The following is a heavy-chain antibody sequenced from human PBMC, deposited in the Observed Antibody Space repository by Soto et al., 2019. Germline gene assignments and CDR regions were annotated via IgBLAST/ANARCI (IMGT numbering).Heavy chain of an antibody. CDR1: GGSIDSGGYY. V-gene: IGHV4-31*11. J-gene: IGHJ5*01. CDR3: ASGYIFPFHS. D-gene: IGHD6-25*01. CDR2: AYYSGTT. Sequence: SETLSLTCAVSGGSIDSGGYYWSWIRQHPGKGLEWVGHAYYSGTTYYSPSLKSRISISLDTSKNQFSLKLSSMTAADSAMYYCASGYIFPFHSWGHGTLVTVS.